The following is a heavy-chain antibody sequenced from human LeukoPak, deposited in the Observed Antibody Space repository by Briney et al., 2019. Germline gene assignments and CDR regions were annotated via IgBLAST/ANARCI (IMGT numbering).Heavy chain of an antibody. D-gene: IGHD5-12*01. CDR2: IGDGI. CDR1: GFTFSSYW. V-gene: IGHV3-23*01. J-gene: IGHJ4*02. CDR3: AKDRGAGYPYYFDY. Sequence: PGGSLRLSCAASGFTFSSYWMSWVRQAPGKGLEWVSGIGDGIFYADSVKGRFTISRDNSKNTLYLQMSSLRAEDTAVYYCAKDRGAGYPYYFDYWGQGTLVTVSS.